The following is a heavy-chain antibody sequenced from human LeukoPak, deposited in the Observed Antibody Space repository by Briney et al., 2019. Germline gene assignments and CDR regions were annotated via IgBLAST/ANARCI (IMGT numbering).Heavy chain of an antibody. V-gene: IGHV1-8*01. D-gene: IGHD6-19*01. CDR2: MNPNSGNT. J-gene: IGHJ4*02. CDR1: GHTFTSYD. Sequence: ASVKVSCKASGHTFTSYDINWVRQATGQGLEWMGWMNPNSGNTGYAQKFQGRVTMTRNTSISTAYMELSSLRSEDTAVYYCARGDVRSGWYYGEYYFDYWGQGTLVTVSS. CDR3: ARGDVRSGWYYGEYYFDY.